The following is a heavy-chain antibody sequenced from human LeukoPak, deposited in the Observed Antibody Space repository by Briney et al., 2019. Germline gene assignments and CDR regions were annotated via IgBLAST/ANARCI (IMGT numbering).Heavy chain of an antibody. CDR3: TRVTGYMRGYYFDY. CDR1: GRSIRSDY. V-gene: IGHV4-59*01. CDR2: IYYRGSP. Sequence: SETLSLACTVSGRSIRSDYWSWIRQPPGRGLGWIRYIYYRGSPNYNPSLKSRAPTSVDTPKTHFTLKLNAVTAADTAVYYCTRVTGYMRGYYFDYWGQGTLVTVSS. J-gene: IGHJ4*02. D-gene: IGHD3-9*01.